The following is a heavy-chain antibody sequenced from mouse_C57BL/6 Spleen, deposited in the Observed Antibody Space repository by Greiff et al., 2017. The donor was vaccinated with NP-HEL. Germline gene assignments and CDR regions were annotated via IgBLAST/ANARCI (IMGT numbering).Heavy chain of an antibody. CDR2: ISSGGSYT. D-gene: IGHD4-1*01. J-gene: IGHJ2*01. CDR1: GFTFSSYG. Sequence: EVQLVESGGDLVKPGGSLKLSCAASGFTFSSYGMSWVRQTPDKRLEWVATISSGGSYTYYPDSVKGRFTISRDNAKNTLYLQMSSLKSEDTAMYYCARQDWGRGFDYWGQGTTLTVSS. CDR3: ARQDWGRGFDY. V-gene: IGHV5-6*01.